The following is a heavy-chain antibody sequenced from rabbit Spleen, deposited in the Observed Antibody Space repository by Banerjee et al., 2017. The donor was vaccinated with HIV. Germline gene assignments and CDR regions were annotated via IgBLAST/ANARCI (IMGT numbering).Heavy chain of an antibody. CDR1: GFSLSNNYY. CDR3: ARDTGTSFSTYGMDL. V-gene: IGHV1S40*01. D-gene: IGHD7-1*01. J-gene: IGHJ6*01. CDR2: IDSGSRDFT. Sequence: QSLQESGGGLVKPGGTLTLTCKASGFSLSNNYYMCWVRQAPGKGLEWIACIDSGSRDFTYYASWAKGRFTISKTSSTTVTLQMTSLTAADTATYFCARDTGTSFSTYGMDLWGPGTLVTVS.